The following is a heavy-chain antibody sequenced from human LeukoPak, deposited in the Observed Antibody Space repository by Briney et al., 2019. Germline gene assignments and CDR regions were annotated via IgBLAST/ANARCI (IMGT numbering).Heavy chain of an antibody. CDR1: GFTFMNYA. D-gene: IGHD3-9*01. J-gene: IGHJ4*02. CDR3: ARDKGERRYFDWVFDN. CDR2: VSNDGPKQ. Sequence: SGGSLRLSCIASGFTFMNYAMHWVRQAPGKGLEWMASVSNDGPKQYYADSVKGRFTISRDNSKTTVYLEMNSLRVEDTALYYCARDKGERRYFDWVFDNWGRGTLVTVSS. V-gene: IGHV3-30-3*01.